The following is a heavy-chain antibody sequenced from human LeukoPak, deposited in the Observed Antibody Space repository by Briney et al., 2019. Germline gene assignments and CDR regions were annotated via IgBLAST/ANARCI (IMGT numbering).Heavy chain of an antibody. CDR1: GGSIRSSYYH. CDR3: VRHDGRGGATMGALDS. J-gene: IGHJ4*02. D-gene: IGHD4/OR15-4a*01. Sequence: SETLSLTCTVSGGSIRSSYYHWGWIRQSPGKGLEWIGSIYYGRTTYYNPSLNNRVSISVVTSKNQFSLQLNSMSAADTAVYYCVRHDGRGGATMGALDSWGQGSLVTVSS. V-gene: IGHV4-39*01. CDR2: IYYGRTT.